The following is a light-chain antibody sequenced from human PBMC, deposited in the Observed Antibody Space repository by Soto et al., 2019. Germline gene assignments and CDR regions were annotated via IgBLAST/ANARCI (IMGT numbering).Light chain of an antibody. Sequence: EIVMTQSPATLSVSPGERATLSCEASQNINKNLVWYQQKPGQAPRLLIYGASTRVTGIPARFSGLGSGTEFNLTISSLQSEDFAVYYCQQYNNWLTWTFGQGTKVDIK. J-gene: IGKJ1*01. CDR1: QNINKN. CDR3: QQYNNWLTWT. V-gene: IGKV3-15*01. CDR2: GAS.